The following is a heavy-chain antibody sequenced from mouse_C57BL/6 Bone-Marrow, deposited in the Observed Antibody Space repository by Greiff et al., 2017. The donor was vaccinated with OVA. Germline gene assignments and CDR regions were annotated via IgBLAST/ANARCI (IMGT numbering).Heavy chain of an antibody. D-gene: IGHD4-1*01. Sequence: QVQLQQSGAELARPGASVKLSCKASGYTFTSYGISWVKQRTGQGIEWIGEIYPRSGNTYYNEKFKGKATLTADKSSSTAYMELRSLTSEDAAVYFCARLTGLYFDYWGQGTTLTVSS. CDR2: IYPRSGNT. CDR3: ARLTGLYFDY. V-gene: IGHV1-81*01. CDR1: GYTFTSYG. J-gene: IGHJ2*01.